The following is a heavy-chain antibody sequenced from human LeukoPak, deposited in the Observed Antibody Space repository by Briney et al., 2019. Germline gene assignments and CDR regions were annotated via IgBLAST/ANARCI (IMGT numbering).Heavy chain of an antibody. CDR2: IFNDGST. CDR3: ARDPGSDNAY. J-gene: IGHJ4*02. CDR1: GFTVRSNY. Sequence: GGSLRLSCAASGFTVRSNYMSWVRQAPGKGLEWVSLIFNDGSTYYADSVKARFTISRDNSMDTLYLQMNSLRVEDTAVYYCARDPGSDNAYWGQGTLVTVSS. D-gene: IGHD6-19*01. V-gene: IGHV3-66*01.